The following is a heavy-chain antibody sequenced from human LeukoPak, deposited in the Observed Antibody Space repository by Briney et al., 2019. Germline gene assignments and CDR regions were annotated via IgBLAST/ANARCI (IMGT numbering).Heavy chain of an antibody. V-gene: IGHV3-48*01. J-gene: IGHJ6*02. CDR3: ARDSYSSGWSITDYGMDV. CDR1: GFTFSTYD. CDR2: ISSGSDVT. Sequence: GGSLRLSCAASGFTFSTYDMSWVRQAPGKGLECVSLISSGSDVTYYADSVKGRFTISRDNAKNSLYLQMNSLRAEDTAVYYCARDSYSSGWSITDYGMDVWGQGTTVTVSS. D-gene: IGHD6-19*01.